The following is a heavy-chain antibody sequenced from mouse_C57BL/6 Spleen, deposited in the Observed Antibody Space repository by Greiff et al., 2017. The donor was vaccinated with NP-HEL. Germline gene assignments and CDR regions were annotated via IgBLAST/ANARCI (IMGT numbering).Heavy chain of an antibody. V-gene: IGHV5-4*03. CDR1: GFTFSSYA. Sequence: EVKLVESGGGLVKPGGSLTLSCAASGFTFSSYAMSWVRQTPEKRLEWVATLSDGGSYTYYPDNVKGRFTISRDNAKNNLYLQMSHLKSEDTAMYYCARDYDAWFAYGGQGTLVTVSA. CDR3: ARDYDAWFAY. D-gene: IGHD2-4*01. J-gene: IGHJ3*01. CDR2: LSDGGSYT.